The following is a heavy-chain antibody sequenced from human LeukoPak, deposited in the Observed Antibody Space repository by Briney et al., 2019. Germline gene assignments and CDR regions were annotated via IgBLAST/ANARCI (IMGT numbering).Heavy chain of an antibody. CDR3: ARDYRDGYNLGFDY. CDR1: GITASSNY. Sequence: PGGPLRLSCAASGITASSNYMSWVRHAPGEGLEWVSVIYSGGNTYYADSLKGRFTISRDNSKNTPYIQMNSLRAEDPAVYYCARDYRDGYNLGFDYWGQGTLVTVSS. D-gene: IGHD5-24*01. CDR2: IYSGGNT. V-gene: IGHV3-53*01. J-gene: IGHJ4*02.